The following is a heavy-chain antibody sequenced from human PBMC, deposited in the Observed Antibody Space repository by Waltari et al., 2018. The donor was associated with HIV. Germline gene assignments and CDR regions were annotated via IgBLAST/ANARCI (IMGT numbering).Heavy chain of an antibody. J-gene: IGHJ3*01. V-gene: IGHV3-49*04. CDR3: VRDLAWRAFDV. Sequence: QLVGSGGALIQPGRSLSLPCPASGFTFGDHGRNWVRQAPGKGLEWVGFIRSKTSGETREYAASVKGRFSISRDDYKGMVYLQMNSLRADDTALYYCVRDLAWRAFDVWGQGTMVTVSS. CDR1: GFTFGDHG. CDR2: IRSKTSGETR. D-gene: IGHD3-3*01.